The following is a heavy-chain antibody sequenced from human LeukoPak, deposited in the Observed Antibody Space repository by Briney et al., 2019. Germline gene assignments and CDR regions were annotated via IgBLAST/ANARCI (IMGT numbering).Heavy chain of an antibody. CDR2: ISGSGGGT. CDR1: GFTFNNYG. V-gene: IGHV3-23*01. CDR3: GKQEPLNDAFDV. Sequence: GSLRLSCAASGFTFNNYGMSWVRQAPGKGLEWVSTISGSGGGTYCPDSVKGRFTISRDNSKNTLYLQMNSLRAEDTAVYYCGKQEPLNDAFDVWGQGTMVTVSS. J-gene: IGHJ3*01. D-gene: IGHD1-14*01.